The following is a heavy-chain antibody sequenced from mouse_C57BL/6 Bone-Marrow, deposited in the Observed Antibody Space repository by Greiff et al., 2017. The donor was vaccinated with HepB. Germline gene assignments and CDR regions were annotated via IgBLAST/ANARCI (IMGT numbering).Heavy chain of an antibody. V-gene: IGHV1-26*01. CDR3: ARGYYSPY. Sequence: EVQLQQSGPELVKPGASVKISCKASGYTFTDYYMNWVKQNHGKSLEWIGDINPNNGGTSYNQKFKGKATLTVDKSSSTAYMELRSLTSEDSAVYYCARGYYSPYWGQGTLVTVSA. D-gene: IGHD2-12*01. CDR2: INPNNGGT. CDR1: GYTFTDYY. J-gene: IGHJ3*01.